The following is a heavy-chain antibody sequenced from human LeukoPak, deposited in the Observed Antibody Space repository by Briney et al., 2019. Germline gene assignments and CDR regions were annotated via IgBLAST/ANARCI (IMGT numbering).Heavy chain of an antibody. Sequence: SETLSLTCAVYGGSFSGYYWSWIRQPPGKGLEWIGEINHSGSTNYNPSVKSRVTISLDTSKNQFSLKLRSVTAADTAVYYCARDGDHYDSSGYSLDYWGQGTLVTVSS. D-gene: IGHD3-22*01. CDR1: GGSFSGYY. J-gene: IGHJ4*02. CDR3: ARDGDHYDSSGYSLDY. V-gene: IGHV4-34*01. CDR2: INHSGST.